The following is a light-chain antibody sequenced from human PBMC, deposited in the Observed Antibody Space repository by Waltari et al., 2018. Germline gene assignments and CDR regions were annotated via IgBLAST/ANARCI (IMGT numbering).Light chain of an antibody. CDR2: DVT. J-gene: IGLJ1*01. Sequence: QSALTQPASVSGSPGQSITISCTGTSSDIGGYNYVSWYQQHQGKGPKLMIYDVTNRPSGVSNRFSGSKSGNTASLTISGLQPEDEADYYCSSYTSSSRYVFGTGTKVTVL. V-gene: IGLV2-14*03. CDR1: SSDIGGYNY. CDR3: SSYTSSSRYV.